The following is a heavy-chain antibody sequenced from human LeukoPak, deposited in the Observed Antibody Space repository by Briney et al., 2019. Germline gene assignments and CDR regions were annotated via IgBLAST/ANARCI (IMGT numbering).Heavy chain of an antibody. CDR3: ARDCSSTRCYDGAFDI. CDR2: ISSSSSYI. J-gene: IGHJ3*02. V-gene: IGHV3-21*01. Sequence: GGSLRLSCAASGFTFSSYSMNWVRQAPGKGLEWVSSISSSSSYIYYADSVKGRFTISRDNAKNSLYLQMNSLRAEDTAVHYCARDCSSTRCYDGAFDIWGQGTMVTVSS. D-gene: IGHD2-2*01. CDR1: GFTFSSYS.